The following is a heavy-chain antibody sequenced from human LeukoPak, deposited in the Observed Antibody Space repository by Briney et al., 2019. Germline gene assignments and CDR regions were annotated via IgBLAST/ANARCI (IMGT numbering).Heavy chain of an antibody. V-gene: IGHV4-34*01. CDR3: ARQRRALYYYDSSGQFLFDY. J-gene: IGHJ4*02. Sequence: SETLSLTCAVYGGSFSGYYWSWIRQPPGKGLEWIGEINHSGSTNYNPSLKSQVTISVDTSKNQFSLKLSSVTAADTAVYYCARQRRALYYYDSSGQFLFDYWGQGTLVTVSS. CDR2: INHSGST. CDR1: GGSFSGYY. D-gene: IGHD3-22*01.